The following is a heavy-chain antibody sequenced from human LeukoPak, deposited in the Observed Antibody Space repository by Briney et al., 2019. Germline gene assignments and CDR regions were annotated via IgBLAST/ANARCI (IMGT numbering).Heavy chain of an antibody. CDR2: ISSTSRTI. D-gene: IGHD5-18*01. CDR3: AGVGYTYGYYDY. J-gene: IGHJ4*02. Sequence: GGSLRLSCAASGFTLSTYSMDWVRQAPGKGLEWVSYISSTSRTIYYADSVKGRFTISRDNAKNSLYLQMNSLRADDTAVYYCAGVGYTYGYYDYWGQGILVTVSS. CDR1: GFTLSTYS. V-gene: IGHV3-48*01.